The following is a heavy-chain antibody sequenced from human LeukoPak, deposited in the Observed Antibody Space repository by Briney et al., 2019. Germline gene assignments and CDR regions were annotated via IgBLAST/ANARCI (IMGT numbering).Heavy chain of an antibody. D-gene: IGHD5-18*01. Sequence: SVKVSCKASGGTFSSYAISWVRQAPGQGLEWMGGIIPIFGTANYAQKFQGRVTITADESTSTAYMELSSLRSEDTAVCYCARGRYSYGYRFDPWGQGTLVTVSS. V-gene: IGHV1-69*13. CDR3: ARGRYSYGYRFDP. CDR1: GGTFSSYA. J-gene: IGHJ5*02. CDR2: IIPIFGTA.